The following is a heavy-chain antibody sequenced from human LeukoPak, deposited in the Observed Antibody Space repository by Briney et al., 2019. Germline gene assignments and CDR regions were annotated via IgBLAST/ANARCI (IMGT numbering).Heavy chain of an antibody. J-gene: IGHJ3*02. CDR2: IYYSGST. CDR3: ARDRLSSGYYPDAFDI. V-gene: IGHV4-59*01. Sequence: PSETLSLTCTVSGGSISSYYWSWIRQPPGKGLEWIGYIYYSGSTNYNPSLKSRVTISVDTSKNQFSLKLSSVTAADTAVYYCARDRLSSGYYPDAFDIWGQGTMVTVSS. CDR1: GGSISSYY. D-gene: IGHD3-22*01.